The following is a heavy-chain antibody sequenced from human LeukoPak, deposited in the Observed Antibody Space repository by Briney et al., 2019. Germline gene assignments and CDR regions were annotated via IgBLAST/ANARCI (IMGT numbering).Heavy chain of an antibody. J-gene: IGHJ3*02. V-gene: IGHV3-53*01. Sequence: GGSLRLSCAVSGFTVSSNYMNWVRQAPGKGLEWVSVIYSGGSTYYADSVKGRFTISRDNSKNTLDLQMKSLRAVDTAVYYCASGGTGGDAFDIWGQGTMVTVSS. CDR1: GFTVSSNY. D-gene: IGHD2-15*01. CDR3: ASGGTGGDAFDI. CDR2: IYSGGST.